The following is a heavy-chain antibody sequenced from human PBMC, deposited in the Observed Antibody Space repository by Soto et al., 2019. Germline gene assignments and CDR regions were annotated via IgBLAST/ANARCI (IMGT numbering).Heavy chain of an antibody. J-gene: IGHJ4*02. CDR2: ISYDGTNK. CDR1: GFTFSSGFA. V-gene: IGHV3-30-3*01. CDR3: ARGTGDFDY. D-gene: IGHD7-27*01. Sequence: QVPLVESGGGVVQPGRSLRLSCAASGFTFSSGFAMHWVRQAPGKGLEWVTAISYDGTNKYYADSVKGRFTISRDSAKNTLYLQMNSLRAEDTAVYYCARGTGDFDYWGQGTLVTVSS.